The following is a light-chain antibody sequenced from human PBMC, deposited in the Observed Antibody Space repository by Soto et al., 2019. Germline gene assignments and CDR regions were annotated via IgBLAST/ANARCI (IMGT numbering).Light chain of an antibody. CDR1: QSVGTN. J-gene: IGKJ5*01. CDR2: GAS. CDR3: QQYGSSPPGIT. V-gene: IGKV3-20*01. Sequence: ERVMTQSPVTLSVSPGESVTLSCRASQSVGTNLAWYQQKPGQAPSLLIYGASSRATGIPDRFSGSGSGTDFTLTISRLEPEDFAVYYCQQYGSSPPGITFGQGTRLEIK.